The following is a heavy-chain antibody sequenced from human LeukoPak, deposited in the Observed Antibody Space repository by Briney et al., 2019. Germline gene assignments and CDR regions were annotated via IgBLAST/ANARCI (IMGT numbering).Heavy chain of an antibody. Sequence: ASVKVSCKASGYTFTGYYMHWVRQAPGQGLEWMGLINPNSGDTNYAQKFQGRVTMTRDTSTSTAYMELSRLRSEDTAVYYCARDRGSYLAYYYYMDVWGKGTTVSVSS. V-gene: IGHV1-2*02. CDR3: ARDRGSYLAYYYYMDV. CDR1: GYTFTGYY. CDR2: INPNSGDT. J-gene: IGHJ6*03. D-gene: IGHD1-26*01.